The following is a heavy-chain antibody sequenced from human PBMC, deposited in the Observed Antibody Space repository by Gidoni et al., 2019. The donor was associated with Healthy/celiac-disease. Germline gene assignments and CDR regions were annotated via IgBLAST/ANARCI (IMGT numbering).Heavy chain of an antibody. CDR1: GFPVSSNY. J-gene: IGHJ4*02. V-gene: IGHV3-66*01. CDR3: AIGWSGYSYAIDY. Sequence: EVQLVESGGGLVQPGGSLRLSCAASGFPVSSNYMRWVRQAPGKGLEWVSVIYSGGSTYYADSVKGRFTISRDNSKNTLYLQMNSLRAEDTAVYYCAIGWSGYSYAIDYWGQGTLVTVSS. CDR2: IYSGGST. D-gene: IGHD5-18*01.